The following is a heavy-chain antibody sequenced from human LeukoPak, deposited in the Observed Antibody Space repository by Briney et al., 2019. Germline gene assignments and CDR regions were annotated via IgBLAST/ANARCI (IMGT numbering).Heavy chain of an antibody. D-gene: IGHD6-13*01. V-gene: IGHV3-49*04. CDR3: TRVGIAAAGLDWFDP. CDR2: IRSKAYGGTT. J-gene: IGHJ5*02. Sequence: SLRLSCTASGFTFGDYAMSWVRQAPGKGLEWVGFIRSKAYGGTTEYAASVKGRFTISRDDSKSIAYLQMNSLKTEDTAVYYCTRVGIAAAGLDWFDPWGQGTLVTVSS. CDR1: GFTFGDYA.